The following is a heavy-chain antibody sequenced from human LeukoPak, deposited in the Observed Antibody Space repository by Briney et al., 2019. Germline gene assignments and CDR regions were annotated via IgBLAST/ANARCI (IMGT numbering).Heavy chain of an antibody. V-gene: IGHV1-24*01. CDR1: GYSLTELS. CDR2: FDREDGGT. Sequence: ASVKVSCKVSGYSLTELSLHWVRQAPGKGLEWTGAFDREDGGTMYAPTLRGRITMTEDTSIDTAYMELSSLTSDDTATYYCATAGLKKSTFIVRETKPLDSWGRGTLVAVSS. J-gene: IGHJ4*02. CDR3: ATAGLKKSTFIVRETKPLDS. D-gene: IGHD2/OR15-2a*01.